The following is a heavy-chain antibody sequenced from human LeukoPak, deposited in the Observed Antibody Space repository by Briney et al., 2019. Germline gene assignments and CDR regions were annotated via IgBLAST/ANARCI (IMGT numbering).Heavy chain of an antibody. CDR3: ARVTGYYYPGPLDS. J-gene: IGHJ4*02. CDR1: GFIVSSNY. CDR2: ICSGGST. D-gene: IGHD3-22*01. V-gene: IGHV3-66*01. Sequence: GGSLRLSCAVSGFIVSSNYMTWVRQAPGKGLEWVSLICSGGSTYYADSVKGRFTISRDNSKNTLYLQMNTQRAADTAVYYCARVTGYYYPGPLDSWGQGTLVTVSS.